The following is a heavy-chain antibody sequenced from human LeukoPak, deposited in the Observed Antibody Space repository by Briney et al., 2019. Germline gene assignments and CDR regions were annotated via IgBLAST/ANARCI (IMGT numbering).Heavy chain of an antibody. Sequence: SETLSLTCAVYGGSFSGYYWSWIRQPPGKGPEWIGEINHSGSTNYNPSLKSRVTISVDTSKNQFSLKLSSVTAADTAVYYCARRKALWFGGYPKNWFDPWGQGTLVTVSS. D-gene: IGHD3-10*01. V-gene: IGHV4-34*01. CDR1: GGSFSGYY. CDR2: INHSGST. CDR3: ARRKALWFGGYPKNWFDP. J-gene: IGHJ5*02.